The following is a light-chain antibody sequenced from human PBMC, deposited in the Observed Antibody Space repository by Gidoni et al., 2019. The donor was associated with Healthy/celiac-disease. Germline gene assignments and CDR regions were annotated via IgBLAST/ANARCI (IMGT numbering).Light chain of an antibody. Sequence: EIVLTQSPATLSLSPGERATFSCRASQSVSRYLAWYQQKPGKAPRLLIYDASNRATGIPARFSGSGYGTDFNITISSLEREDFAVYYCQQRSNWRGLTFGGGTKVEIK. CDR2: DAS. J-gene: IGKJ4*01. CDR1: QSVSRY. CDR3: QQRSNWRGLT. V-gene: IGKV3-11*01.